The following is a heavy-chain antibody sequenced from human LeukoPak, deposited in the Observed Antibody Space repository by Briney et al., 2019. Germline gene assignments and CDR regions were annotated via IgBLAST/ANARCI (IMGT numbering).Heavy chain of an antibody. V-gene: IGHV4-4*07. CDR1: GDSINSYH. D-gene: IGHD3-22*01. J-gene: IGHJ4*02. CDR2: IHMSGST. Sequence: SETLSLTCTVSGDSINSYHWSWIRQPTGKGLEWIGRIHMSGSTNYNPSLRSRVAISMDNSKNQFSLKLKSVTAADTAVYYCARDDSSRDDSGGYHYWGQGTLVTISS. CDR3: ARDDSSRDDSGGYHY.